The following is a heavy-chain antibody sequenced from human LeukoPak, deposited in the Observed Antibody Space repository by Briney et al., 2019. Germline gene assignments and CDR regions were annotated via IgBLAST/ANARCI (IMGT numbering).Heavy chain of an antibody. CDR1: GYTFTDYY. V-gene: IGHV1-2*02. Sequence: ASVKVSCKASGYTFTDYYIHWVRQAPGQGLEWMGWINLNSGDTYYAQNFQDRVTMTGDTSISTAYLELSSLRSDDTAVFYCARSYFDLLTNYYMWLAPWGQGTLVTVSS. CDR3: ARSYFDLLTNYYMWLAP. D-gene: IGHD3-9*01. J-gene: IGHJ5*02. CDR2: INLNSGDT.